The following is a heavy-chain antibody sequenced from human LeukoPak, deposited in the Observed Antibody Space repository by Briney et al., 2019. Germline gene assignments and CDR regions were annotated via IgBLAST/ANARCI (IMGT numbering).Heavy chain of an antibody. J-gene: IGHJ4*02. CDR3: ARVSDPIVVVPAALDY. CDR1: GYTFTSYY. D-gene: IGHD2-2*01. Sequence: ASVKVPCKASGYTFTSYYMHWVRQAPGQGLEWMGIINPSGGSTSYAQKFQGRVTMTRDTSTSTVYMELSSLRSEDTAVYYCARVSDPIVVVPAALDYWGQGTLVTVSS. CDR2: INPSGGST. V-gene: IGHV1-46*01.